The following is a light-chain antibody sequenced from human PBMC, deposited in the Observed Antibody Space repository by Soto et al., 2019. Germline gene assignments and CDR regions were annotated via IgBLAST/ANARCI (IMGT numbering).Light chain of an antibody. CDR1: QSVTSRF. CDR2: GAS. J-gene: IGKJ1*01. V-gene: IGKV3-20*01. CDR3: QQYGSSQT. Sequence: PGERATLSCRASQSVTSRFFAWYQHKPGQAPRLLMYGASSRATGIPDRFSGSGSGTDFTLTISRLEPEDFAVYYCQQYGSSQTFGQGTKVDI.